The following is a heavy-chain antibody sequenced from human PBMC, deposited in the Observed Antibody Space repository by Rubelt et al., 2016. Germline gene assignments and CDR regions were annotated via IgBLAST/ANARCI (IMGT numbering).Heavy chain of an antibody. CDR1: GGSISGYF. CDR3: ARVGDSGGGYGYTGLYYFDY. V-gene: IGHV4-59*01. J-gene: IGHJ4*02. CDR2: IYYGGST. Sequence: TVSGGSISGYFWSWIRQPPGKGLEWIGYIYYGGSTNYNSSLKSRVTISVDTSKSQFSLNLSSVTAADTAVYYCARVGDSGGGYGYTGLYYFDYWGQGTLVTVSS. D-gene: IGHD5-18*01.